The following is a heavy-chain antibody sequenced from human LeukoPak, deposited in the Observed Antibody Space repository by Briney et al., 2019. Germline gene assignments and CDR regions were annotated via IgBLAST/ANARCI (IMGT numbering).Heavy chain of an antibody. CDR3: ARGGDGYSGYEDY. CDR1: GGSISSGGYY. D-gene: IGHD5-12*01. V-gene: IGHV4-30-2*01. J-gene: IGHJ4*02. Sequence: SQTLSLTCTVSGGSISSGGYYWSWIRQPPGKGLEWIGYIYHIGSTNYNPSLKSRVTISLDKSKNQFSLKLSSVTAADTAVYYCARGGDGYSGYEDYWGQGTLVTVSS. CDR2: IYHIGST.